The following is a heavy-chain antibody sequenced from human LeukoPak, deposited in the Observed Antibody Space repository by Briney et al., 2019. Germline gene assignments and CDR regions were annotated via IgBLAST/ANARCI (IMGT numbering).Heavy chain of an antibody. D-gene: IGHD5-12*01. Sequence: GGSLRLSCAASGFTFSSYAMSWVRQAPGKGLEWVSAISGSGGSTYYADSVEGRFTISRDNSKNTLYLQMNSLRAEDTAVYYCAKGRYDFSYYYYGMDVWGQGTTVTVSS. J-gene: IGHJ6*02. V-gene: IGHV3-23*01. CDR2: ISGSGGST. CDR1: GFTFSSYA. CDR3: AKGRYDFSYYYYGMDV.